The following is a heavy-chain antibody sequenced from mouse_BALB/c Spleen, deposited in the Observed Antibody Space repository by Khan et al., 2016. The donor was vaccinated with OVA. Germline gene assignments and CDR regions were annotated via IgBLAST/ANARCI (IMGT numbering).Heavy chain of an antibody. CDR1: GFTFSSFA. D-gene: IGHD2-10*02. Sequence: EVELVESGGVLVKPGGSLKLSCAASGFTFSSFAMSWVRQTPEKRLEWVATISSYGTYTYYPDSLKGRFTISRDYAKNTLYLQMSSLRSEDTAMYYCARHGEYVSYGGFAYWGRGTLVTVSA. J-gene: IGHJ3*01. CDR2: ISSYGTYT. CDR3: ARHGEYVSYGGFAY. V-gene: IGHV5-9-3*01.